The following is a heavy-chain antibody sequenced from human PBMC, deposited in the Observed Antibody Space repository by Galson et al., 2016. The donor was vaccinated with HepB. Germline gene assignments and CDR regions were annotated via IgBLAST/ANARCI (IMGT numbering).Heavy chain of an antibody. D-gene: IGHD3-16*01. CDR2: IIPIFGPT. CDR1: GGSFNSYA. V-gene: IGHV1-69*06. Sequence: SVKVSCKASGGSFNSYAINWVRQAPGQGLQWMGGIIPIFGPTKYAQKFQGRVTITVDKSTTTVYMELSSLRSEDTAVYYCARVNSGYDFGGGRLSYFDSWGQGTLVTVSS. CDR3: ARVNSGYDFGGGRLSYFDS. J-gene: IGHJ4*02.